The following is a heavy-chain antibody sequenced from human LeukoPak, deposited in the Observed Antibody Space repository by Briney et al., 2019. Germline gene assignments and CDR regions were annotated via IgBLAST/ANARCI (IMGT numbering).Heavy chain of an antibody. CDR2: ISGSGGST. D-gene: IGHD2-15*01. V-gene: IGHV3-23*01. CDR1: GFTFSSYA. J-gene: IGHJ4*02. CDR3: AKGVGYCSGGSCQQFDY. Sequence: GGSLRLSCAASGFTFSSYAMSWVRQAPGKGLEWVSAISGSGGSTYYADSVKGRFTISRDNSKNTLYLQMNSLRAEDTAVYYCAKGVGYCSGGSCQQFDYWGQGTLVTVSS.